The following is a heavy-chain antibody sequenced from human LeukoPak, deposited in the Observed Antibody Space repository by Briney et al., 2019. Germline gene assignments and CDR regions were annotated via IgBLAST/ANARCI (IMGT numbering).Heavy chain of an antibody. CDR2: ISGSGGST. D-gene: IGHD2-15*01. V-gene: IGHV3-23*01. CDR1: GFTFSSYA. J-gene: IGHJ4*02. CDR3: AKGVGYCSGGSCQQFDY. Sequence: GGSLRLSCAASGFTFSSYAMSWVRQAPGKGLEWVSAISGSGGSTYYADSVKGRFTISRDNSKNTLYLQMNSLRAEDTAVYYCAKGVGYCSGGSCQQFDYWGQGTLVTVSS.